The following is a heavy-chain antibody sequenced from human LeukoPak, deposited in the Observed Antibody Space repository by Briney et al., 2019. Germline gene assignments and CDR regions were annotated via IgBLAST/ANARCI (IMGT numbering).Heavy chain of an antibody. Sequence: PGGSLRLSCAASGFTFSSYAMHWVRQAPGKGLEWVAVISYNGSNKYYADSVKGRFTISRDNSKNTLYLQMNSLRAEDTAVYYCTTLHYYGMVVWGPGTTVTVS. J-gene: IGHJ6*02. V-gene: IGHV3-30*04. CDR2: ISYNGSNK. CDR1: GFTFSSYA. CDR3: TTLHYYGMVV.